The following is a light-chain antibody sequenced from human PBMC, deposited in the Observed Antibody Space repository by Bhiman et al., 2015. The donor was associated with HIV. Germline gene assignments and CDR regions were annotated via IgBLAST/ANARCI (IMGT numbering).Light chain of an antibody. V-gene: IGLV3-1*01. J-gene: IGLJ1*01. CDR2: QDS. Sequence: SYELTQPPSVSVYPGQTASITCSGDKLGEQYVCWYQQKPGQSPVLVIYQDSKRPSGIPERFSGSNSGNTATLTIRGTQAMDEADYYCQAWDSSTASRVFGTGTKVTVL. CDR1: KLGEQY. CDR3: QAWDSSTASRV.